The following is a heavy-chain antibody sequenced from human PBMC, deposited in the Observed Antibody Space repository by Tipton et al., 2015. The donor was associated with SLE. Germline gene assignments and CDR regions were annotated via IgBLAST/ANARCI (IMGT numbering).Heavy chain of an antibody. D-gene: IGHD6-19*01. V-gene: IGHV4-39*07. CDR3: ARLNLAVAGFDY. CDR2: INHSGST. J-gene: IGHJ4*02. CDR1: GGSISSSSYY. Sequence: TLSLTCTVSGGSISSSSYYWGWIRRPPGKGLEWIGEINHSGSTNYNPSLKSRVTISVDTSKNQFSLKLSSVTAADTAVYYCARLNLAVAGFDYWGQGTLVTVSS.